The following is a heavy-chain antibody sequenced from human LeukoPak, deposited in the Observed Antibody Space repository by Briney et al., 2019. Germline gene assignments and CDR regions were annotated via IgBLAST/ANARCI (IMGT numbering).Heavy chain of an antibody. Sequence: SETLSLTCTVSGGSISSSSYYWGWIRQPPGKGLEWIGSIYYSGSTYYNPSLKSRVTISVDTSKNQFSLKLSSVTAADTAVYYCARVSQMYYFDYWGQGTLVTVSS. V-gene: IGHV4-39*01. CDR1: GGSISSSSYY. D-gene: IGHD5-24*01. CDR3: ARVSQMYYFDY. J-gene: IGHJ4*02. CDR2: IYYSGST.